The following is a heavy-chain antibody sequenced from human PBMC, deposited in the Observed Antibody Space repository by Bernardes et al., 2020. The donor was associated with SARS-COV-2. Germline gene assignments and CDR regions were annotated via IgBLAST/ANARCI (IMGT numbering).Heavy chain of an antibody. D-gene: IGHD3-3*01. CDR2: FDPQYGYP. CDR1: GHSFTSAS. J-gene: IGHJ4*02. Sequence: SVKVSCKVSGHSFTSASIYWVRQAPGKGREWMGIFDPQYGYPIYVQKLQGRITMTEDTSTDTAYMELSGLRSEDTAVYYCATDSISGIVIMAWVYWGQGTLVTVSS. CDR3: ATDSISGIVIMAWVY. V-gene: IGHV1-24*01.